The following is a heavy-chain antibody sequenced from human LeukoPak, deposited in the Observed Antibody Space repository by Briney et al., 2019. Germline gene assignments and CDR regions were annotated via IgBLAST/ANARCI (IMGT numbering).Heavy chain of an antibody. Sequence: SETLSLTCAAYGGSFSAHYWSCLRQPPGKGLEWIGEIDHRGFTNYNPSLKSRVTISVDTSNNQFSLRLTSVTAADTAVYYCASGQTYLDYWGQGTLVTVSS. V-gene: IGHV4-34*01. J-gene: IGHJ4*02. CDR2: IDHRGFT. CDR1: GGSFSAHY. CDR3: ASGQTYLDY.